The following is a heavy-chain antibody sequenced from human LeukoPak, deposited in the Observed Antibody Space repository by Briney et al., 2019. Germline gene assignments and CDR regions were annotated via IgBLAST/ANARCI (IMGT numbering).Heavy chain of an antibody. CDR2: IYTSGST. V-gene: IGHV4-4*07. CDR1: GGSISSYY. D-gene: IGHD3-3*01. CDR3: ARDGSYYDFPPSYFGSD. J-gene: IGHJ4*02. Sequence: SETLSLTCTVSGGSISSYYWSWIRQPAGKGLEWIGRIYTSGSTNYNPSLKSRVTMSVDTSKNQFSLKLSSVTAADTAVYYCARDGSYYDFPPSYFGSDWGQGTLVTVSS.